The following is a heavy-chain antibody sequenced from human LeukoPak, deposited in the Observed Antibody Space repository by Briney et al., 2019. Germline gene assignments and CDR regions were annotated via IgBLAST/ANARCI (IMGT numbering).Heavy chain of an antibody. CDR1: GDSISSDY. V-gene: IGHV4-59*01. Sequence: SETLSLTCTVSGDSISSDYWSWIRQPPGKGLEWIGYIYYSGSTNYNPSIKNRVTISVDTSKNQFSLKLSSVTAADTAVYLCVREDGSSGWYPFFDYWGQGTLVTVSS. D-gene: IGHD6-19*01. CDR2: IYYSGST. J-gene: IGHJ4*02. CDR3: VREDGSSGWYPFFDY.